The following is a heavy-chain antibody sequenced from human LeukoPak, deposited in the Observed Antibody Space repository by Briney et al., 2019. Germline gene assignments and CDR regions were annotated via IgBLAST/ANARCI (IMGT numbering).Heavy chain of an antibody. CDR2: INPSGGST. CDR3: ARAPSTVTFDY. J-gene: IGHJ4*02. CDR1: GYTFTSYF. Sequence: GASVKVSCKASGYTFTSYFMHWVRQAPGHGLEWMGIINPSGGSTSYAQKFQGGVTMTRDTSTSTVYMELSSLRSEDTAVYYCARAPSTVTFDYWGQGTLVTVSS. V-gene: IGHV1-46*01. D-gene: IGHD4-17*01.